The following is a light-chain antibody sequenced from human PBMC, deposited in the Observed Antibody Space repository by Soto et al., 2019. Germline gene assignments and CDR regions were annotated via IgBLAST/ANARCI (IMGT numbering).Light chain of an antibody. V-gene: IGKV1-5*01. J-gene: IGKJ1*01. CDR1: QSIRHY. CDR2: GAS. Sequence: DIRMTQSPPTLSASVEDRVTITCRASQSIRHYLAWYQQMPGKAPKLLIYGASTLQSGVPSRFSGSGSGTEFTLTISSLQPDDFGTYFCQHHNSYSQTFGQGTKVEIK. CDR3: QHHNSYSQT.